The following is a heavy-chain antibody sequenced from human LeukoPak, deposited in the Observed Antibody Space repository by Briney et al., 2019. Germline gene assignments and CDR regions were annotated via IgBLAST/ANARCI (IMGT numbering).Heavy chain of an antibody. CDR2: INPNSGGT. CDR1: GYTFTGYY. Sequence: VSVKVSCKASGYTFTGYYMHWVRQAPGQGLEWMGWINPNSGGTNYAQKFQGRVTMTRDTSISTAYMELSRLRSDDTAVYYCARDTRYSYGSSAFDIWGQGTMVTVSS. D-gene: IGHD5-18*01. J-gene: IGHJ3*02. CDR3: ARDTRYSYGSSAFDI. V-gene: IGHV1-2*02.